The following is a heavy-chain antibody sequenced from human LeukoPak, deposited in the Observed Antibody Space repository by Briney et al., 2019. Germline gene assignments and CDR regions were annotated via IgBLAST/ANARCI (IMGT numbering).Heavy chain of an antibody. CDR1: GYTFTGYY. CDR2: INPNSGGT. Sequence: ASVKVSCKASGYTFTGYYMHWVRQAPGQGLEWMGWINPNSGGTNYAQKFQGRVTMTRDTSISTAYMELSRLRSDDTAVHYCARVPRRGYCSGGSCYPDYWGQGTLVTVSS. CDR3: ARVPRRGYCSGGSCYPDY. J-gene: IGHJ4*02. V-gene: IGHV1-2*02. D-gene: IGHD2-15*01.